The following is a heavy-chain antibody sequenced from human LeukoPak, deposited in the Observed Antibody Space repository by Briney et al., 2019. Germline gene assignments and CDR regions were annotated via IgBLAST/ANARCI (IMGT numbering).Heavy chain of an antibody. J-gene: IGHJ3*02. CDR3: ARGRDHPDI. CDR2: IYNSGST. Sequence: SETLSLTCTVSGDSLSSYYWSWIRQPPGKGLEWIGYIYNSGSTNDNPSLKSRVTISEDTSKNQLSLKLSSVTAADTAVYYCARGRDHPDIWGPGTMVSVSS. D-gene: IGHD1-14*01. CDR1: GDSLSSYY. V-gene: IGHV4-59*01.